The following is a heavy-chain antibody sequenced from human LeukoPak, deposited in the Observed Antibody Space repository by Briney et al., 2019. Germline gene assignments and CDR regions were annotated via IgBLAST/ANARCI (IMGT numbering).Heavy chain of an antibody. Sequence: GGSLRLSCAASGFTFSSYSMNWVRQAPGKGLEWVSYISSSSSTIYYADSVKGRFTISRDNAKNSLYLQMNSLRDEDTAVYYCARDNYFYDSSGYYYGSNLFDYWGQGTLVTVSS. D-gene: IGHD3-22*01. CDR3: ARDNYFYDSSGYYYGSNLFDY. J-gene: IGHJ4*02. CDR2: ISSSSSTI. V-gene: IGHV3-48*02. CDR1: GFTFSSYS.